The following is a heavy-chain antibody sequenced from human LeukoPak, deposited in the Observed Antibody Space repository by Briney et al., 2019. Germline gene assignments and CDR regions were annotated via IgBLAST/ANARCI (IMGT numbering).Heavy chain of an antibody. D-gene: IGHD3-9*01. Sequence: PGGSLRLSCAASGFTFSSYAMSWVRQAPGKGLEWVSAISGSGGSTYYADSVKGRFTISRDNSKNTLHLQMNSLRAEDTAVYYCAKDTDYDILTGYYMGLNYWGQGTLVTVSS. CDR2: ISGSGGST. CDR1: GFTFSSYA. V-gene: IGHV3-23*01. J-gene: IGHJ4*02. CDR3: AKDTDYDILTGYYMGLNY.